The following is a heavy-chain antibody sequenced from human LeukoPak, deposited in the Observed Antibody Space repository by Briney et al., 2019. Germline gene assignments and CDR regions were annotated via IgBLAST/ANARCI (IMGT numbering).Heavy chain of an antibody. CDR3: ARCYCTTTSCYYFDF. CDR1: GYTFSGYY. Sequence: GASVKVSCETSGYTFSGYYMHWVRQAPGQGLEWMGWINPNRGGTNYAQKFQGRVTMTRDTSISTAYMELSSLRSDNTAVYYCARCYCTTTSCYYFDFWGQGTLVTVSS. D-gene: IGHD2-2*01. V-gene: IGHV1-2*02. CDR2: INPNRGGT. J-gene: IGHJ4*02.